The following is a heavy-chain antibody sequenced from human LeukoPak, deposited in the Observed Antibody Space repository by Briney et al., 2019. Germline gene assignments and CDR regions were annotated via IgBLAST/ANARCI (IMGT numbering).Heavy chain of an antibody. J-gene: IGHJ4*02. CDR2: INPSGGST. D-gene: IGHD3-3*01. V-gene: IGHV1-46*01. Sequence: GASVKVSCKASGYTFTSYYMHWVLQAPGQGLEWMGIINPSGGSTSYAQKFQGRVTMTRDTSTSTVYMELSSLRSEDTAVYYCARSEPGPDFWSGYSSDYWGQGALVTVSS. CDR3: ARSEPGPDFWSGYSSDY. CDR1: GYTFTSYY.